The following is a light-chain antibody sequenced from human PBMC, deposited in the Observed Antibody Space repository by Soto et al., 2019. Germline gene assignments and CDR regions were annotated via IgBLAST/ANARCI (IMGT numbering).Light chain of an antibody. J-gene: IGKJ1*01. CDR1: QGISNY. CDR2: AAS. Sequence: DIQMTQSPSSQSASVGDRVTITCRARQGISNYLAWYQQKPGKVPKLLIYAASTLQSGVPSRFSGSGSGTDFTLTISSLQPEDVATYYCQKYDSAPWTFGQGTKVEIK. CDR3: QKYDSAPWT. V-gene: IGKV1-27*01.